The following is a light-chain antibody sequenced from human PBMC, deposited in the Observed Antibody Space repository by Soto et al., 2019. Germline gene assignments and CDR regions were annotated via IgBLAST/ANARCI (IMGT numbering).Light chain of an antibody. V-gene: IGLV2-8*01. CDR1: SSDVGGYNY. CDR3: SSYAGSNNIYV. CDR2: EVS. Sequence: QSVLTQPPSASGSPGQSVTISCTGTSSDVGGYNYVSWYQQHPGKAPKLMIYEVSKRPSGVPDRFPGSQSGNTASLTVSGLQAEDEAGYYCSSYAGSNNIYVFGTGTKVT. J-gene: IGLJ1*01.